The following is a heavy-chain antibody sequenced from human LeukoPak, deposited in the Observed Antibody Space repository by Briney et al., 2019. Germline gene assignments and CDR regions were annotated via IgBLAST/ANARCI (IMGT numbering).Heavy chain of an antibody. CDR3: ARAKYSSSWYYFDY. D-gene: IGHD6-13*01. Sequence: PSETLSLTCAVSGGSISSGGYSWSWIRQPPGKGLEWIGYIYHSGSTYYNPSLKSRVTISVDRSKNQSSLKLSSVTAADTAVYYCARAKYSSSWYYFDYWGQGTLVTVSS. CDR1: GGSISSGGYS. CDR2: IYHSGST. V-gene: IGHV4-30-2*01. J-gene: IGHJ4*02.